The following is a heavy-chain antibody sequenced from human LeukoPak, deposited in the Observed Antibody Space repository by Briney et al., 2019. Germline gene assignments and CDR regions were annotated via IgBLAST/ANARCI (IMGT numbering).Heavy chain of an antibody. CDR2: IYYSGST. CDR1: GGSINTYY. Sequence: SETLSLTCTVSGGSINTYYWSWIRQPPGKGLEWIGYIYYSGSTNYNPSLKSRVTISVDTSKNQLSLKLSSVTAVDTAVYYCARTTAAAGSDWFDPWSQGTLVTVSS. D-gene: IGHD6-13*01. J-gene: IGHJ5*02. V-gene: IGHV4-59*08. CDR3: ARTTAAAGSDWFDP.